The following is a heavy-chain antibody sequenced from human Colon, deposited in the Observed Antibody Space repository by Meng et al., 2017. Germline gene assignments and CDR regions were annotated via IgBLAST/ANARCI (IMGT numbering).Heavy chain of an antibody. D-gene: IGHD5/OR15-5a*01. CDR3: AKGSVSSGTYYFDY. Sequence: GGSLRLSCAASGFTFSSYAMSWVRQAPGKGLEWVSAISAGGVVTYYAESVKGRFTISRDNSENTVSLQMNSLRAEDTAVYYCAKGSVSSGTYYFDYWGQGTPVTVSS. J-gene: IGHJ4*01. V-gene: IGHV3-23*01. CDR2: ISAGGVVT. CDR1: GFTFSSYA.